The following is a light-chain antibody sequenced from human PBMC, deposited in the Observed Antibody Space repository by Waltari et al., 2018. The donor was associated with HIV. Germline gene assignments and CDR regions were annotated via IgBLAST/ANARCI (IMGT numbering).Light chain of an antibody. CDR3: AKWDGGLNALL. CDR2: QDD. Sequence: QSVLTQSPLGSEGPGQRVTFSCSGSHSNIGSHAVAWYRQSPGHPPKLVVYQDDLILSGVSRRLSASRARTAASLALIHLQSHDDSLYSCAKWDGGLNALLFGGGTKVSVL. CDR1: HSNIGSHA. V-gene: IGLV1-36*01. J-gene: IGLJ2*01.